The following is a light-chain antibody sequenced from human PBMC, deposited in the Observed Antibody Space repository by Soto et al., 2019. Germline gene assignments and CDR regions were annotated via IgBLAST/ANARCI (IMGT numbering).Light chain of an antibody. CDR3: GTWDSSLSVV. CDR1: YSNIGNNY. J-gene: IGLJ2*01. Sequence: QSVLTQPPSVSAAPGQKVTISCSGSYSNIGNNYVSWYQHFPGTTPKLLIFDNNKRPSGIPDRFSGSKSGTSATLGITGLQTGDEAVYYCGTWDSSLSVVFGGGTKLTVL. CDR2: DNN. V-gene: IGLV1-51*01.